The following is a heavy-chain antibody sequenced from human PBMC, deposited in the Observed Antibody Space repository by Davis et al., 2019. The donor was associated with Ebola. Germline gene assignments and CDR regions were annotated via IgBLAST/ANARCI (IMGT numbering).Heavy chain of an antibody. J-gene: IGHJ6*02. D-gene: IGHD3-16*01. CDR1: GFTVSSNY. CDR2: IYSGGST. V-gene: IGHV3-66*01. CDR3: ARDWGYYGMDV. Sequence: GGSLRLSCAASGFTVSSNYMSWVRQAPGKGLEWVSVIYSGGSTYYADSVKGRFTISRDNSKNTLYHQMNSLRAEDTAVYYCARDWGYYGMDVWGQGTTVTVSS.